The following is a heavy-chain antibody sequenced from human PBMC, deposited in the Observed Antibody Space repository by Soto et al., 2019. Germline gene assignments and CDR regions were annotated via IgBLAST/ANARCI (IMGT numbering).Heavy chain of an antibody. CDR3: VRALRHTAMVYPWFDP. CDR1: GASVSTGAYY. Sequence: PSETVSLTCTVSGASVSTGAYYWGWVRQRPGRGLEWIGYVYESGYTYYNMSLKSRLTISLARSNNQFSLGLTSVTAADTAVYYCVRALRHTAMVYPWFDPWGQGTLVTVSS. V-gene: IGHV4-31*02. D-gene: IGHD5-18*01. J-gene: IGHJ5*02. CDR2: VYESGYT.